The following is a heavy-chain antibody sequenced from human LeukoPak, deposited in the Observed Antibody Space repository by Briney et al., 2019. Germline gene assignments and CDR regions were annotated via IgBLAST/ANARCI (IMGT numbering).Heavy chain of an antibody. CDR3: SKGGRYFNWLHDY. V-gene: IGHV3-30*18. CDR2: ISYDGSNK. CDR1: GFTFSKAW. J-gene: IGHJ4*02. D-gene: IGHD3-9*01. Sequence: GGSLRLSCAASGFTFSKAWMSWVRQAPGKGLEWVAVISYDGSNKYYADSVKGRFSISRDHSKNTLYLQMNRLRAEDTAVYYCSKGGRYFNWLHDYWGQGTLVTVSS.